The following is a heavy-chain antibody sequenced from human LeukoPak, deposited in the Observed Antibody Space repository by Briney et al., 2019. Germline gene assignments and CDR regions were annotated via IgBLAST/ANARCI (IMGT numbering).Heavy chain of an antibody. CDR3: ARTTIFGGVPLDY. CDR2: IYYSGST. J-gene: IGHJ4*02. V-gene: IGHV4-30-4*01. D-gene: IGHD3-3*01. Sequence: SETLSLTCTVSGGSISSGDYYWSWIRQPPGKGLEWIGYIYYSGSTNYNPSLKSRVTISVDTSKNQFSLKLSSVTAADTAVYYCARTTIFGGVPLDYWGQGTLVTVSS. CDR1: GGSISSGDYY.